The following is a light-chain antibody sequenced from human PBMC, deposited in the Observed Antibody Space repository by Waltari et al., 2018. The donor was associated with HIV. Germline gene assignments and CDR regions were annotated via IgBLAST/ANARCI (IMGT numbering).Light chain of an antibody. V-gene: IGKV3-15*01. Sequence: EIVMTQSPATLSVSPGERATLSCMASQSVSSNVAWYQQKPGQAPRLLIYGASTRATGVPARFSGSGSGTEFTLTISSLQSEDFAVYYCQQYSNRPPRTFGQGTKVEVK. CDR3: QQYSNRPPRT. CDR1: QSVSSN. J-gene: IGKJ1*01. CDR2: GAS.